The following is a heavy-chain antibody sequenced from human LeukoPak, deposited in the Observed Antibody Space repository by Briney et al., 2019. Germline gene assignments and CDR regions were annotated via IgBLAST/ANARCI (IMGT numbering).Heavy chain of an antibody. D-gene: IGHD3-10*01. CDR3: ARDVLLWFGPMDV. J-gene: IGHJ6*04. Sequence: GGSLRLSCAASGFTFSDYYMTWIRQPPGKGLEWVSYISSSSTKYYADSVKGRFTISRDNAKRSMYLHMNSLRAEDTAVYYCARDVLLWFGPMDVWGKGTTVTISS. V-gene: IGHV3-69-1*01. CDR2: ISSSSTK. CDR1: GFTFSDYY.